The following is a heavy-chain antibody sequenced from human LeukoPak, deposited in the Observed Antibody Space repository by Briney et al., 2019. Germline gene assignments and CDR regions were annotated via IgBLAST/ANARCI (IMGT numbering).Heavy chain of an antibody. Sequence: ASVKVSCKASGYLFTSYAINWVRQAPGQGLEWMGWISAYNGNTDYAQKFQGRVTMTTDTSTSTAYMELRSLTSDDTAVYYCARDPLRSTWSTYYNALDVWGQGTTVTVSS. D-gene: IGHD6-13*01. CDR3: ARDPLRSTWSTYYNALDV. V-gene: IGHV1-18*01. CDR2: ISAYNGNT. CDR1: GYLFTSYA. J-gene: IGHJ6*02.